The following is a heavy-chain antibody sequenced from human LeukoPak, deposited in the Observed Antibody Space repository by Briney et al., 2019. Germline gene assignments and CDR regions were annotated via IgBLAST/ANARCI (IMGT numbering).Heavy chain of an antibody. Sequence: SETLSLTCTVSGGSISSSSYYWGWIRQPPGKGLEWIGSIYYSGSTYYNPSLKSRVTISVDTSKNQFSLKLSSVTAADTAVYYCARDRLVAGSSDYWGQGTLVTASS. CDR1: GGSISSSSYY. CDR2: IYYSGST. D-gene: IGHD6-19*01. CDR3: ARDRLVAGSSDY. V-gene: IGHV4-39*02. J-gene: IGHJ4*02.